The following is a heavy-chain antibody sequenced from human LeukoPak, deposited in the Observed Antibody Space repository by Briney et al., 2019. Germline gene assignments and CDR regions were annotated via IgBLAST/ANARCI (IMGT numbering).Heavy chain of an antibody. CDR2: IYPGDSDT. J-gene: IGHJ6*02. Sequence: GESLKISCKGSGYIFTSYWIGWVRQMPGQGLEWMGIIYPGDSDTRYSPSFQGQVTISADKSISTAYLQWSSLKASDTAMYYCARHAAGIAAAGTDGMDVWGQGTTVTVSS. CDR3: ARHAAGIAAAGTDGMDV. V-gene: IGHV5-51*01. CDR1: GYIFTSYW. D-gene: IGHD6-13*01.